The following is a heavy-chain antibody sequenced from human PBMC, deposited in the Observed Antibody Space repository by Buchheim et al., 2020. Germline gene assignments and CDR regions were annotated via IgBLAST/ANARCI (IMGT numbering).Heavy chain of an antibody. J-gene: IGHJ1*01. CDR2: INPSGGST. V-gene: IGHV1-46*03. CDR3: ARDEAPEGITIFGVVIIRRYFQH. CDR1: GYTFTSYY. Sequence: QVQLVQSGAEVKKPGASVKVSCKASGYTFTSYYMHWVRQAPGQGREWMGIINPSGGSTSYAQKFQGRVTMTRDTSTSTVYMELGSLRSEDTAVYYCARDEAPEGITIFGVVIIRRYFQHWGQGTL. D-gene: IGHD3-3*01.